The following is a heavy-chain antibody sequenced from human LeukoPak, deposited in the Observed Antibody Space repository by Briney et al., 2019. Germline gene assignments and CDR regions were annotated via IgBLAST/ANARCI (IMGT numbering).Heavy chain of an antibody. CDR3: ARSRTPSSGRGDAFGI. V-gene: IGHV5-51*01. D-gene: IGHD3-10*01. J-gene: IGHJ3*02. Sequence: PGESLKISCKGSGYSFTSYWIGWVRQMPGKGLEWMGIIYPGDSDTRYSPSFQGQVTISADKSISTAYLQWSSLKASDTAMYYCARSRTPSSGRGDAFGIWGQGTMVTVSS. CDR2: IYPGDSDT. CDR1: GYSFTSYW.